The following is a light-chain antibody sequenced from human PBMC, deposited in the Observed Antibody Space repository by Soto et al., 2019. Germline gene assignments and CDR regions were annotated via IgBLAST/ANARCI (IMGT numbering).Light chain of an antibody. V-gene: IGKV3-20*01. Sequence: EIVLTQSPGTLSLSPGERATLSCRASQSVSSTYLAWYQQKPGQAPRLLIYDASNRAPGTPNRFSGSGSGQVFPLTISRRELEDFAVYYCQQYGGYFSPFGKGTRV. CDR1: QSVSSTY. CDR2: DAS. J-gene: IGKJ1*01. CDR3: QQYGGYFSP.